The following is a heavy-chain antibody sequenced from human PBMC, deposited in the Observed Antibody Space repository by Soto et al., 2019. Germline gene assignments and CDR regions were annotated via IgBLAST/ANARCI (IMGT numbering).Heavy chain of an antibody. CDR2: INPNTGDT. Sequence: GASVKVSCKASGYTFTDYYVHWVRQAPGQGLEWMGWINPNTGDTSYAQNFQGWVTMTRDTSITTAYMEFSGPRSDDTAVYYCAKDLGYSRSHYFYYYGMDVWGQGTTVTVSS. J-gene: IGHJ6*02. D-gene: IGHD6-13*01. CDR3: AKDLGYSRSHYFYYYGMDV. CDR1: GYTFTDYY. V-gene: IGHV1-2*04.